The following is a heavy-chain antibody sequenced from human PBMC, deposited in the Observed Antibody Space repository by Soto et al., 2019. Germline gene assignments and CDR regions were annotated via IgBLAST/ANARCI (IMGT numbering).Heavy chain of an antibody. J-gene: IGHJ5*02. CDR2: INHSGRT. CDR1: GGSFSGDH. Sequence: SETLSLTCAVYGGSFSGDHWSWIRQPPGEGLEWIGEINHSGRTNYNPSLKSRVTISVDTSKKQISLKLNSVTAADTAVYYCARRYCSSTSCLAGFDPWGRGTLVTVSS. CDR3: ARRYCSSTSCLAGFDP. D-gene: IGHD2-2*01. V-gene: IGHV4-34*01.